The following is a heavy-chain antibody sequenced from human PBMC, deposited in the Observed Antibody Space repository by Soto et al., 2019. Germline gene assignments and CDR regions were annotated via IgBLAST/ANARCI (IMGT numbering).Heavy chain of an antibody. D-gene: IGHD5-18*01. CDR1: GGSMSSGGYY. CDR3: ASGYSYGSSFDY. V-gene: IGHV4-31*03. Sequence: SETLSLTCTVSGGSMSSGGYYWSWIRQHPGKGLEWIGYIYYSGSTYYNPSLKSRVTISVDTSKNQFSLKLSSVTAADTAVYYCASGYSYGSSFDYWGQGTLVTVSS. J-gene: IGHJ4*02. CDR2: IYYSGST.